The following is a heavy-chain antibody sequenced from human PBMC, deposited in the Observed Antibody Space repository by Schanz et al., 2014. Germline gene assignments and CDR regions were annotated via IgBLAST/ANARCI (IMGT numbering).Heavy chain of an antibody. J-gene: IGHJ4*02. V-gene: IGHV3-23*01. CDR3: ARGSGTXXS. CDR1: GFTFRRYG. Sequence: EVQMLESGGGLVQPGGSLRLSCVASGFTFRRYGMSWVRQAPGKGLEWVSVIAGDGGGPNYVDSVKGRFTISRDNSDNTLYLQMNNLRAEDTDVYYCARGSGTXXSWGQGTLXXVSS. D-gene: IGHD3-3*01. CDR2: IAGDGGGP.